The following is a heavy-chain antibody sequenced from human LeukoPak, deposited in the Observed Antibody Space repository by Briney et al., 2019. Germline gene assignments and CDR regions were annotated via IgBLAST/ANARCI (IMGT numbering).Heavy chain of an antibody. CDR3: GRFGDEAGIDY. D-gene: IGHD3-10*01. CDR2: IKPSGTET. CDR1: GFTFSTYW. V-gene: IGHV3-7*01. J-gene: IGHJ4*02. Sequence: GGSLRLSCAASGFTFSTYWMRWGRQAPGEGLEWVANIKPSGTETYYGDPVKGRFPISRDNVKNLLYLQMSSLRAEDTAVYSCGRFGDEAGIDYWGQGTLVTVSS.